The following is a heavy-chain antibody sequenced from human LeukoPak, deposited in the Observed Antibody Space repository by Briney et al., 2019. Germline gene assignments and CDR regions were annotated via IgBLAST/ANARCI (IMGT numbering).Heavy chain of an antibody. CDR1: GYTFTTYY. CDR3: AALGGNSGLDY. V-gene: IGHV1-46*01. CDR2: INPSGGST. J-gene: IGHJ4*02. Sequence: ASVKVSCKTSGYTFTTYYMHWVRQAPGQGLEWMGIINPSGGSTSNAQKFQGRVTMTRDTSISTAYMELSRLRSDDTAVYYCAALGGNSGLDYWGQGTLVTVSS. D-gene: IGHD4-23*01.